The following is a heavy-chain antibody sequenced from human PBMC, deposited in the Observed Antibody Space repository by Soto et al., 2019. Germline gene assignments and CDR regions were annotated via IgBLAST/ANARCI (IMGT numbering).Heavy chain of an antibody. Sequence: SETLSLTCTVSCGSVSSGTSYWGWIRQPPGKGLEWIGIIYYSGNTYYNPSLKRRVTISVDTSKNQFSLNLSSVTAADTAVYYCARRGEMERNYYAMDVWGQGTTVTVSS. D-gene: IGHD3-10*01. CDR3: ARRGEMERNYYAMDV. CDR2: IYYSGNT. V-gene: IGHV4-39*01. CDR1: CGSVSSGTSY. J-gene: IGHJ6*02.